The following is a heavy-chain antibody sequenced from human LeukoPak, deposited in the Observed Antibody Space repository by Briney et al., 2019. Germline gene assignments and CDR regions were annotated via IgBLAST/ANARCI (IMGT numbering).Heavy chain of an antibody. V-gene: IGHV3-23*01. CDR1: GFTLSSYA. J-gene: IGHJ4*02. D-gene: IGHD2-15*01. CDR3: AKFAQRYCSGGSCHPFDY. Sequence: GGSLRLSCAATGFTLSSYAMSWVRQAPGKGLEWVSAISDSGNTYHADSVKGRFTISRDNSKNTLHLQMNSLRAEDTAAYYCAKFAQRYCSGGSCHPFDYWGQGTLVTVSS. CDR2: ISDSGNT.